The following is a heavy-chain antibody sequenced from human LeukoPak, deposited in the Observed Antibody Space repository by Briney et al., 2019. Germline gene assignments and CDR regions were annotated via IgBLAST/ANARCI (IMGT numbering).Heavy chain of an antibody. J-gene: IGHJ6*02. CDR3: ARDAVDTANAV. CDR2: INSDGSIT. D-gene: IGHD5-18*01. V-gene: IGHV3-74*01. CDR1: GFTLTTYW. Sequence: GGSLRLSCAASGFTLTTYWMHWVRQAPGKGLVWVSHINSDGSITSYADSVKGRFTISRDNAKNTLYLQMNSLRAEDTAVYYCARDAVDTANAVWGQGTTVTVSS.